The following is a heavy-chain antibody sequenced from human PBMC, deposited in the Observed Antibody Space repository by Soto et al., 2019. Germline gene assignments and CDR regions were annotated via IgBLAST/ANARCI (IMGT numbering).Heavy chain of an antibody. CDR2: IKSKSDGGTT. CDR1: GLSFGDAW. CDR3: TSHQD. V-gene: IGHV3-15*05. J-gene: IGHJ1*01. Sequence: EVQLVEAGGGLVKPGGSLRLSCAASGLSFGDAWMSWVRQAPGKGLEWVGRIKSKSDGGTTDYAAPVKGRFAISRDDSENTLFLQMSGLKIEDTAVYYCTSHQDWGQGILVIVSS.